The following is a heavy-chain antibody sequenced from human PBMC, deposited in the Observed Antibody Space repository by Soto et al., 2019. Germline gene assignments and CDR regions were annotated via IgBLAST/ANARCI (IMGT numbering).Heavy chain of an antibody. CDR3: VRTIVGATKGGWFDP. CDR2: FSGRDATT. J-gene: IGHJ5*02. V-gene: IGHV3-23*01. CDR1: GFTFSSYT. D-gene: IGHD1-26*01. Sequence: GGSLRLSCTASGFTFSSYTMSWVRQAPGKGLEWVSSFSGRDATTYYADSVKGRFTISRDDSKNTLYLQMNSLRAEDTALYFCVRTIVGATKGGWFDPWGQGALVTVSS.